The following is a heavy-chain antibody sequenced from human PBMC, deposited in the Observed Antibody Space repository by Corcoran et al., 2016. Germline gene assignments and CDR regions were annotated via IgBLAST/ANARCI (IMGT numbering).Heavy chain of an antibody. Sequence: EVQLVESGGGLVKPGGSLRLSCAASGFTFSSYSMNWVRQAPGKGLEWVSSISSSSSYIYYADSVKGRFTISRDNAKNSLYLQMNSLRAEDTAVDYCARGYYDDGSGYYYDFDCWGQGTLVTVSS. V-gene: IGHV3-21*01. CDR2: ISSSSSYI. J-gene: IGHJ4*02. D-gene: IGHD3-22*01. CDR1: GFTFSSYS. CDR3: ARGYYDDGSGYYYDFDC.